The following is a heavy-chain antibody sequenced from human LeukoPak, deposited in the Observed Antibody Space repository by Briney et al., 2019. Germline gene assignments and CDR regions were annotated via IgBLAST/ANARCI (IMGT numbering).Heavy chain of an antibody. CDR3: ARGPLTMTRGFDP. V-gene: IGHV4-59*01. CDR2: IYYSGST. CDR1: GGSISSYY. Sequence: SETLSLTCTVSGGSISSYYWSWIRQPPGKGLEWIGYIYYSGSTNYNPSLKSRVTISIDTSKNQFSLKLSSVTAADTAVYYCARGPLTMTRGFDPWGQGTLVTVSS. D-gene: IGHD4-17*01. J-gene: IGHJ5*02.